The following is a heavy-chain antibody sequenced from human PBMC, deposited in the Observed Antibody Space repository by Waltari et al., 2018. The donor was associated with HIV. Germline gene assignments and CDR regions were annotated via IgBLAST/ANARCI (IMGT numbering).Heavy chain of an antibody. CDR3: ARVPFASSWSADSFDV. Sequence: VQLEESGGGVVQPGRSRRLSCAASGFRVSDYGMHGVRQAPGKGLQWVAVIWYDGSKKEYSDSVKGRFTISKDNSKNTLFLQMNSLRVDDTAAYFCARVPFASSWSADSFDVWGPGTRIIVSS. CDR1: GFRVSDYG. CDR2: IWYDGSKK. D-gene: IGHD6-13*01. V-gene: IGHV3-33*01. J-gene: IGHJ3*01.